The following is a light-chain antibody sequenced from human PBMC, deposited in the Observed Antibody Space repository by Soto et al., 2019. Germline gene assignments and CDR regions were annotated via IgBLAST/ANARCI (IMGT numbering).Light chain of an antibody. CDR2: GAS. J-gene: IGKJ1*01. CDR3: RLYVSAPLT. V-gene: IGKV3-20*01. CDR1: QSVSRSY. Sequence: EIVLTQSPGTLSLSPGERATLSCRASQSVSRSYLAWYQQKPGQAPRLLIYGASSRATGIPDRFSGSGFGTRFTRTISSRKHEVFPVYYWRLYVSAPLTVGQGTNVEIK.